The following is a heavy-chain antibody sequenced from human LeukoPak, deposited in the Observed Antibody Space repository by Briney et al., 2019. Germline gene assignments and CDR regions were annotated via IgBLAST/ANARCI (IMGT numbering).Heavy chain of an antibody. CDR3: ARSSSGQGGRFFDY. V-gene: IGHV3-21*01. CDR2: ISSSSSYV. CDR1: GFTFSSYS. D-gene: IGHD6-19*01. J-gene: IGHJ4*02. Sequence: GSLRLSCAAPGFTFSSYSMNWVRQAPGKGLEWVSSISSSSSYVYYADSVKGRFTISRDNAKNSLYLQMNSLRAEDTAVYYCARSSSGQGGRFFDYWGQGTLVTVSS.